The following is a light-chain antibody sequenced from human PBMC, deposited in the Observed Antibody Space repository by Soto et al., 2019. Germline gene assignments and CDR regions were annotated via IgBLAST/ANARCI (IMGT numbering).Light chain of an antibody. CDR2: ADN. Sequence: QSVLTQTPSVSGAPGQKITMSYTGSSSNIGAGYDVHWYQQVPGAAPRLLIYADNNRPSGVPDRFSASKSGTSASLAITGLQDEDEASYYCQSYDTSLSGVIFGAGTKLTVL. J-gene: IGLJ2*01. CDR3: QSYDTSLSGVI. CDR1: SSNIGAGYD. V-gene: IGLV1-40*01.